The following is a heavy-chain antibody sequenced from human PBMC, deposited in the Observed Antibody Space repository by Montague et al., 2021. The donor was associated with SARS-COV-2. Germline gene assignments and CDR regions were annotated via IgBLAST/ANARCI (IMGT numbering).Heavy chain of an antibody. Sequence: SLRLSCAASGFTFSSYAMHWVRQAPGKGLEWVAVISYDGSNKYYADSAKGRFTISRDNSKNTLYLQMSSLRAEDTAVYYCARDLGSYYGMDVWGQGTTVTVSS. CDR2: ISYDGSNK. J-gene: IGHJ6*02. V-gene: IGHV3-30*04. CDR1: GFTFSSYA. CDR3: ARDLGSYYGMDV.